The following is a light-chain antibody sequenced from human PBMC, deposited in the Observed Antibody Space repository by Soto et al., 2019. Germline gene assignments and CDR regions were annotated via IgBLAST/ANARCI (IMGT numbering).Light chain of an antibody. CDR1: SSDVGGYNY. J-gene: IGLJ1*01. Sequence: QSVLTQPASVSGSPGQWITISCTGTSSDVGGYNYVSWYQQHPGKAPKHMIYEVSNRPSGVSNRFSGSKCGNTACLTISGLQAEDEADYYCSSYTSSSTLVFGTGTKVTVL. CDR3: SSYTSSSTLV. CDR2: EVS. V-gene: IGLV2-14*01.